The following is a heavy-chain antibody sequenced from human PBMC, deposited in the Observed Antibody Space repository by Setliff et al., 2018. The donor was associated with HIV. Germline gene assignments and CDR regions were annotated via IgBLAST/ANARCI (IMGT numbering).Heavy chain of an antibody. Sequence: PSETLSLTCVVSGFSIKNDNWWNWVRQTPGKGLEWIGQIFHDGTVTYKPSLESRVTILMGILKNQISLNVTSVTAADTATYYCAKTNIPMPRSGTRLESWGPGRLVTVSS. D-gene: IGHD2-2*02. J-gene: IGHJ4*02. CDR2: IFHDGTV. V-gene: IGHV4-4*02. CDR1: GFSIKNDNW. CDR3: AKTNIPMPRSGTRLES.